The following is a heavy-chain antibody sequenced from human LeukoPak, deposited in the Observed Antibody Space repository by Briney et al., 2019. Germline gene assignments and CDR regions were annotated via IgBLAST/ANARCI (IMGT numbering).Heavy chain of an antibody. CDR2: ISGSGGST. J-gene: IGHJ3*02. D-gene: IGHD4-17*01. CDR3: VLYGDYESPDGFDI. CDR1: GFTFSSYG. V-gene: IGHV3-23*01. Sequence: SGGTLRLSCAASGFTFSSYGMNWVRRAPGKGLEWVSAISGSGGSTYYADSVKGRFTISRDNSKNTLYLHMNSLRAEDTAVYYCVLYGDYESPDGFDIWGQGTMVTVSS.